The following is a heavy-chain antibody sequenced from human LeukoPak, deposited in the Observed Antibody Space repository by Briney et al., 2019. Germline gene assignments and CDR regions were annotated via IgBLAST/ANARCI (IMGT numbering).Heavy chain of an antibody. V-gene: IGHV4-59*01. CDR2: LYNTGST. D-gene: IGHD3-10*01. CDR3: ARAPYGAGSKPYYFDY. J-gene: IGHJ4*02. Sequence: SETLSLTCTVSGGSISSYYWSWIRQPPGKGLEWIGCLYNTGSTNHSPSLKSRVTISVDTSKNQFSLKLSSVTAADTAVYYCARAPYGAGSKPYYFDYWGQGTLVTVSS. CDR1: GGSISSYY.